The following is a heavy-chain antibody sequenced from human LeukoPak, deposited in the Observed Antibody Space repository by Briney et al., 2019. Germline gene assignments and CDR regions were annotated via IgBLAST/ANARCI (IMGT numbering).Heavy chain of an antibody. Sequence: GGSLRLSCAASGFNFRGFEMHWLRQAPGKGLEWVSAISGSGGSTYYADSVKGRFTISRDNSKNTLYLQMNSLRAEDAAVYYCAKNLFLEAWGQGTLVTVSS. V-gene: IGHV3-23*01. CDR2: ISGSGGST. D-gene: IGHD3-3*01. J-gene: IGHJ5*02. CDR3: AKNLFLEA. CDR1: GFNFRGFE.